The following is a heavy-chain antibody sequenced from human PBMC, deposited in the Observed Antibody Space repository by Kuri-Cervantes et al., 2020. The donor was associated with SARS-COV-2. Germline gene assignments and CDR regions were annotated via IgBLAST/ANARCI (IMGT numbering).Heavy chain of an antibody. V-gene: IGHV3-7*01. CDR1: GFTFSSYW. D-gene: IGHD6-13*01. CDR2: IKQDGSEK. CDR3: ARERGSSWYSSKAFDI. J-gene: IGHJ3*02. Sequence: GGSLKISCAASGFTFSSYWMSWVRQAPGKGLEWVANIKQDGSEKYYVDSVKGRFTISRDNAKNSLYLQMNSLRAEDTAVYYCARERGSSWYSSKAFDIWGQGTMVTVSS.